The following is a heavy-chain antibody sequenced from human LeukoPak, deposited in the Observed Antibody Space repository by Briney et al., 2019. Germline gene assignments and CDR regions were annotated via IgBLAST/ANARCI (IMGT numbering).Heavy chain of an antibody. CDR1: GDSISGYY. CDR3: ARLPGAGYCSSNSCYALGAFDI. D-gene: IGHD2-2*01. V-gene: IGHV4-59*08. Sequence: SETLSLTCTVSGDSISGYYWSWIRQPPGSGLEWIGYIFYSGNTNYNPSLKSRLTISVDTSKKQFSLRLSAVTAADTAVYYCARLPGAGYCSSNSCYALGAFDIWGRGTLVTVSS. CDR2: IFYSGNT. J-gene: IGHJ3*02.